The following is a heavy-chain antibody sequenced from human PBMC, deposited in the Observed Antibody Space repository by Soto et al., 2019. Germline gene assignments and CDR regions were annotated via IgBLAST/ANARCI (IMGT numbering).Heavy chain of an antibody. CDR1: GFGFGSFA. D-gene: IGHD2-8*01. CDR3: AKDLGYCTTSCPMALDL. CDR2: ISYDGSDE. J-gene: IGHJ3*01. V-gene: IGHV3-30*18. Sequence: QVQLVESGGGVVQPGRSLRLSCAASGFGFGSFAMHWVRQAPGKGLEWVALISYDGSDEYYLDSVKGRFTISRDNSKKTVDLQINSLRAADTAVYYCAKDLGYCTTSCPMALDLWGRGTVVTVSS.